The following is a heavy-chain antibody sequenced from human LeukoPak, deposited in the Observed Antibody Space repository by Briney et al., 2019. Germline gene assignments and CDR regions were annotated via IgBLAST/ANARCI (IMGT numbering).Heavy chain of an antibody. V-gene: IGHV3-15*01. CDR3: TTENMVRESFDY. CDR2: IKSKTDDGTT. J-gene: IGHJ4*02. D-gene: IGHD3-10*01. CDR1: GFTFSNAW. Sequence: GGSLRLSCAASGFTFSNAWMSWVRQAPGKGLEWVGRIKSKTDDGTTDYAAPVKGRFTISRDDSKNTLYLQMNSLKTEDTAVYYCTTENMVRESFDYWGQGTLVTVSS.